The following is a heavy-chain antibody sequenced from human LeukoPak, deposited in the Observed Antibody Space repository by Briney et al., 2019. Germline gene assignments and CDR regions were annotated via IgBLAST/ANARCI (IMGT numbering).Heavy chain of an antibody. J-gene: IGHJ4*02. V-gene: IGHV3-23*01. CDR2: ISGSGGST. CDR3: AKSLGMQLWLGFDY. CDR1: GFTFSSYG. D-gene: IGHD5-18*01. Sequence: GGSLRLSCAASGFTFSSYGMSWVRQAPGKGLEWVSAISGSGGSTYYADSVKGRFTISRDNSKNTLYLQMNSLRAEDTAVYYCAKSLGMQLWLGFDYWGQGTLVTVSS.